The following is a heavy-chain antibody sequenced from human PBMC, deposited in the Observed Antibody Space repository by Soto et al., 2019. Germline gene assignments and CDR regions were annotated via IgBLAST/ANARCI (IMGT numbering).Heavy chain of an antibody. J-gene: IGHJ6*03. CDR1: GGSISTYY. CDR3: ARDRLWEEQPVSAFNYAMDV. D-gene: IGHD6-13*01. CDR2: IYYSGST. V-gene: IGHV4-59*01. Sequence: ETLTLTCALSGGSISTYYWSWIREPPGKGLEWIGYIYYSGSTNYNPSLKSRVTISLDTSKNQLSLKLSSVTAADTAVYYCARDRLWEEQPVSAFNYAMDVWGKGTKVP.